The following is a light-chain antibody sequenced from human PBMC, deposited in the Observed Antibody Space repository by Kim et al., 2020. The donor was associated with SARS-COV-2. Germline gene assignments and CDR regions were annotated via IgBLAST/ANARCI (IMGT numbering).Light chain of an antibody. V-gene: IGKV3-15*01. J-gene: IGKJ2*01. CDR2: GAS. CDR1: QSVSSN. CDR3: QQYNNWHT. Sequence: LSVSPGERATLSCRASQSVSSNLAWYQHKPGQAPRLLIYGASTRATGIPARFSGSGSGTEFTLTISSLQSEDFAVYYCQQYNNWHTFGQGTKLEI.